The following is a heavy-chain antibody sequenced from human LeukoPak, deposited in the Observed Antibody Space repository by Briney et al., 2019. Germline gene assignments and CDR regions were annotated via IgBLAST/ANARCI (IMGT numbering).Heavy chain of an antibody. CDR3: SGPPEVGYCSSTSCYSSPFDY. D-gene: IGHD2-2*01. J-gene: IGHJ4*02. CDR1: GCTISSYY. V-gene: IGHV4-4*07. CDR2: IYTSGST. Sequence: PSESLSLTCTVSGCTISSYYRSWVRQAPGKGLEWIGRIYTSGSTNYNPSLKSRVTITAETSKNQFSLTELTGTGADTTAFYCSGPPEVGYCSSTSCYSSPFDYWGQGTLVTVSS.